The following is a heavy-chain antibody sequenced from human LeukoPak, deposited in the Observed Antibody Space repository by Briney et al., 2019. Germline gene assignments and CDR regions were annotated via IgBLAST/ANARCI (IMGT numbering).Heavy chain of an antibody. CDR2: IRYDGSNK. Sequence: GGSLRLSCAGSGFTFSSYGMHWVRQAPGKGLEWVAFIRYDGSNKYYADSVKGRFTISRDNSKNTLYLQMNSLRAEDTAVYYCASELPYYYLWAFDIWGQGTMVTVSS. CDR1: GFTFSSYG. V-gene: IGHV3-30*02. D-gene: IGHD3-3*01. CDR3: ASELPYYYLWAFDI. J-gene: IGHJ3*02.